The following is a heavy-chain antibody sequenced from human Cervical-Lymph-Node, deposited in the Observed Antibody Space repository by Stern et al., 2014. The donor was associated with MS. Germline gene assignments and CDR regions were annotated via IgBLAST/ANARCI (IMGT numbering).Heavy chain of an antibody. D-gene: IGHD1-14*01. Sequence: QMQLVQSGAGMKKPGSSVKVSCKASGGSFSSYAVHWVRQAPGQAPEWMGGIVPMYGAANYAQKFQGRVTLIADESTSTAYMELISLTSEDTAVYYCTREATAHSGTFDFWGQGTLVTV. J-gene: IGHJ4*02. CDR1: GGSFSSYA. CDR3: TREATAHSGTFDF. CDR2: IVPMYGAA. V-gene: IGHV1-69*01.